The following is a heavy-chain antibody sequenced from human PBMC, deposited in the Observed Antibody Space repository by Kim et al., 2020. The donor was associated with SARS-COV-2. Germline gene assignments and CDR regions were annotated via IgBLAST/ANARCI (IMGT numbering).Heavy chain of an antibody. J-gene: IGHJ6*02. Sequence: GGSLRLSCAASGFTFSSYAMSWVRQAPGKGLEWVSAISGSGGSTYYADSVKGRFTISRDNSKNTLYLQMNSLRAEDTAVYYCANSGSSSWPYYYYGMDVWGQGTTVTVSS. D-gene: IGHD6-13*01. V-gene: IGHV3-23*01. CDR3: ANSGSSSWPYYYYGMDV. CDR2: ISGSGGST. CDR1: GFTFSSYA.